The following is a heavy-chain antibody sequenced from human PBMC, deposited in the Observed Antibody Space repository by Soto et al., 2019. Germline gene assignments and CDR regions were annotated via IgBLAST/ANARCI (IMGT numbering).Heavy chain of an antibody. V-gene: IGHV4-30-4*01. CDR1: GGSISSGDYY. CDR2: IYYSGST. CDR3: ARCPGPYYFDY. Sequence: SETLSLTCTVSGGSISSGDYYWSWIRQPPGKGLEWIGYIYYSGSTYYNPSLKSRVTISVDTSKNQFSLKLSSVTAADTAVYYCARCPGPYYFDYWGQGTLVTVSS. J-gene: IGHJ4*02.